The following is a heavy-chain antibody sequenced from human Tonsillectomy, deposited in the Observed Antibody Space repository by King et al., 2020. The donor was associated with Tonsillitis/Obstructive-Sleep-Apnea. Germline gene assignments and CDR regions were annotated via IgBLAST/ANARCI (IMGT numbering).Heavy chain of an antibody. CDR1: GFSLSYIRMG. CDR2: IFSNDEK. CDR3: ARTVFWSGYYANWFDP. J-gene: IGHJ5*02. D-gene: IGHD3-3*01. V-gene: IGHV2-26*01. Sequence: TLKESGPVLGKPTETLTLTCTVSGFSLSYIRMGVSWIRQPPGKALEWLAHIFSNDEKTHSTYLKNRLTHSKDTSKSQVVLTMTNMDPVDTATYYCARTVFWSGYYANWFDPWGQGTLVTVSS.